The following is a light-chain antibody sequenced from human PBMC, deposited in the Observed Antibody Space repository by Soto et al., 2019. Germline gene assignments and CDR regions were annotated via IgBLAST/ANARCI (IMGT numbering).Light chain of an antibody. CDR2: EGN. CDR3: SSFTTSSTYV. CDR1: SSDVGGYKY. Sequence: QSVLTQPASVSGSPGQSITISCTGTSSDVGGYKYVSWYQQHPGKAPKLMIYEGNNRPSGVSNRFSGYKSGNTASLTISGLQAEDEADYYCSSFTTSSTYVFGTGTKVTVL. J-gene: IGLJ1*01. V-gene: IGLV2-14*01.